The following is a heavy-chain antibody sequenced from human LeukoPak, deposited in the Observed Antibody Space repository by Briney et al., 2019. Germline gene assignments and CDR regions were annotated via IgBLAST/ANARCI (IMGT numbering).Heavy chain of an antibody. V-gene: IGHV3-74*01. CDR2: INTDESNT. J-gene: IGHJ4*02. CDR3: AKEGETVVPAAFDY. Sequence: GGSLRLSCAASGFTFSNYWMHWVRQAPGKGLVWVSRINTDESNTRYADSVKGRSTISRDNAKNSLYLQMNSLRAEDTALYYCAKEGETVVPAAFDYWGQGTLVTVSS. CDR1: GFTFSNYW. D-gene: IGHD3-22*01.